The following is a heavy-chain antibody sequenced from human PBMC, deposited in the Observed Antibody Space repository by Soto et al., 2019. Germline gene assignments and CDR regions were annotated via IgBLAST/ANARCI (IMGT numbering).Heavy chain of an antibody. CDR2: ISYDGSNK. CDR1: GFTFSSYG. Sequence: HPGWSLRLSCAASGFTFSSYGMHWVRQAPGKGLGWVAVISYDGSNKYYADSVKGRFTISRDNSKNTLYLQMNSLRAEDTAVYYCAKERGADHRFDPWGHGTLATVPS. CDR3: AKERGADHRFDP. J-gene: IGHJ5*02. V-gene: IGHV3-30*18.